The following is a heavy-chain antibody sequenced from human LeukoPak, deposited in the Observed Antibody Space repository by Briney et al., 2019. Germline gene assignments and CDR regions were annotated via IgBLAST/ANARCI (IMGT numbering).Heavy chain of an antibody. CDR2: ISGSGGST. J-gene: IGHJ1*01. CDR1: GFTFSSYA. D-gene: IGHD2-2*01. Sequence: GGSLRLSCAASGFTFSSYAMSWVRQAPGKGLEWVSAISGSGGSTYYADSVKGRFTISRDNSKNTLYLQMNSLKIEDTAVYYCARDFAYCSGTSCYSGGYFQDWGQGTLVTVSS. CDR3: ARDFAYCSGTSCYSGGYFQD. V-gene: IGHV3-23*01.